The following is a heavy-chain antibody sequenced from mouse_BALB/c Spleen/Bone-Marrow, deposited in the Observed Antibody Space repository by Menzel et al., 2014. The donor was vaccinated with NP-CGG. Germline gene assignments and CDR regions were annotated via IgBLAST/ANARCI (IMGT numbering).Heavy chain of an antibody. CDR3: TDHYFDY. CDR1: GYTFTSYW. J-gene: IGHJ2*01. CDR2: IYPGSGST. Sequence: GSELVRPGASVKLSCKASGYTFTSYWMHWGKQRPGQGLEWIGNIYPGSGSTNYDEKFKSKATLTVDTSSSTAYMQLSSLTSEDSAVYYCTDHYFDYWGQGTTLTVSS. V-gene: IGHV1S22*01.